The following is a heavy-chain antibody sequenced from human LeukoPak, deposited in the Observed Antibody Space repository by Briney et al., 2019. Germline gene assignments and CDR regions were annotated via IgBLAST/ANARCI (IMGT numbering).Heavy chain of an antibody. Sequence: GESLKISCKGSGYSFTTFWIGWVRQMPGKGLEWMGIIYPGDSDTRYSPSFQDQVTISADKSISTAYMQWSSLKASGTAMYYCVRLANFWSGFEDWGQGTLVTVSS. CDR2: IYPGDSDT. CDR3: VRLANFWSGFED. CDR1: GYSFTTFW. D-gene: IGHD3-3*01. J-gene: IGHJ4*02. V-gene: IGHV5-51*01.